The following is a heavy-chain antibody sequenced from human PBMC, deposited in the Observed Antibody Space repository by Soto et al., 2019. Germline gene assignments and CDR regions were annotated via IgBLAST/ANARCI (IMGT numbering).Heavy chain of an antibody. CDR1: GGSISSGDYY. D-gene: IGHD6-6*01. J-gene: IGHJ5*02. CDR3: ARERPDGARLDP. CDR2: IYYSGST. Sequence: TCTVSGGSISSGDYYWSWIRQPPGKGLEWIGYIYYSGSTYYSKSLKSRVTISVDTSKNQNYLKLSSVTAADTAVYYCARERPDGARLDPWGQGTLVTVS. V-gene: IGHV4-30-4*01.